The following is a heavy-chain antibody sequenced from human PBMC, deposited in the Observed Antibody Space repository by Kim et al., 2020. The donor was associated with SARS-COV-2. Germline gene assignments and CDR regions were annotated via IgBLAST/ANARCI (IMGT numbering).Heavy chain of an antibody. D-gene: IGHD1-26*01. CDR3: ARGGRDAYFDY. V-gene: IGHV4-59*13. J-gene: IGHJ4*02. CDR2: IYYSGST. Sequence: SETLSLTCTVSGGSISSYYWSWIRQPPGKGLEWIGYIYYSGSTNYNPSLKSRVTISVDTSKNQFSLKLSSVTAADTAVYYCARGGRDAYFDYWGQGTLVT. CDR1: GGSISSYY.